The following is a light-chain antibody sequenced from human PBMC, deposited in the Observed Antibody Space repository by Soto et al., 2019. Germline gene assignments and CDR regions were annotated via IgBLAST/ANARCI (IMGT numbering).Light chain of an antibody. CDR2: EVV. CDR1: KSDIGVYDF. Sequence: ALTQPPSASGSPGQSVTISCTGTKSDIGVYDFVSWYQHHPGKAPRLIIYEVVQRPSGVPDRFSGSKSGNTASLTVSGLQAADEADYYCSSYTSSSTPFGTGTKVNVL. CDR3: SSYTSSSTP. V-gene: IGLV2-8*01. J-gene: IGLJ1*01.